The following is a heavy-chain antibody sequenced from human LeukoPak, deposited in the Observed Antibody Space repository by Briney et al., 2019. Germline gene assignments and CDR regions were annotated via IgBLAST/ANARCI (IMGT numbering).Heavy chain of an antibody. CDR2: ISYDGSNK. D-gene: IGHD3-9*01. Sequence: GRSLRLSCAASGFTFSSYAMHWVRQAPGKGLEWVAVISYDGSNKYYAGSVKGRFTISRDNSKNTLYLQMNSLRAEDTAVYYCARVLRYFDLPLDWGQGTLVTVSP. V-gene: IGHV3-30*04. CDR3: ARVLRYFDLPLD. J-gene: IGHJ4*02. CDR1: GFTFSSYA.